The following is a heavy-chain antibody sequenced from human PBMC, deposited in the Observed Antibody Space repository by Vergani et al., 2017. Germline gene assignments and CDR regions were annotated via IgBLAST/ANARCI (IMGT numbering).Heavy chain of an antibody. CDR2: ISPYNGNT. D-gene: IGHD3-3*01. J-gene: IGHJ4*02. Sequence: QVRLIQSGSEVKKPGASVKVSCEASGYTFTDYGISWVRQAPGQGLEWMAWISPYNGNTDSAQNFQGRVTGTIDTSTTTAYMELTSLRSDDTAVYYCARDRPTSYEFWTDYYPFDSWGQGTLVTVSS. CDR1: GYTFTDYG. V-gene: IGHV1-18*01. CDR3: ARDRPTSYEFWTDYYPFDS.